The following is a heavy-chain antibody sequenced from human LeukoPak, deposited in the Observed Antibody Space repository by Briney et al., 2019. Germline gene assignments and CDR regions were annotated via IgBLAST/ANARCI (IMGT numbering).Heavy chain of an antibody. D-gene: IGHD4-23*01. J-gene: IGHJ4*02. Sequence: GGSLRLSCAASGCTVSSNYMSWVRQAPGKGLEWVSVIYSGGSTYYADSVKGRFTISRDNSKNTLYLQMNSLRAEDTAVYYCARDPDLYGGNPPGDYWGQGTLVTVSS. CDR1: GCTVSSNY. CDR2: IYSGGST. CDR3: ARDPDLYGGNPPGDY. V-gene: IGHV3-53*01.